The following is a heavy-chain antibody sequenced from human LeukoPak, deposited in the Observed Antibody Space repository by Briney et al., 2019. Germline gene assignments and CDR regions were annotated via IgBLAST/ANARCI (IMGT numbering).Heavy chain of an antibody. CDR2: ISYDGSNK. V-gene: IGHV3-30-3*01. J-gene: IGHJ3*02. CDR3: ARDQMGYCSSTSCYNDAFDI. CDR1: GFTFSSYA. Sequence: GRSLRLSCAASGFTFSSYAMHWVRQAPGKGLEWVAVISYDGSNKYYADSVKGRFTISRDNSKNTLYLQMSSLRAEDTAVYYCARDQMGYCSSTSCYNDAFDIWGQGTMVTVSS. D-gene: IGHD2-2*02.